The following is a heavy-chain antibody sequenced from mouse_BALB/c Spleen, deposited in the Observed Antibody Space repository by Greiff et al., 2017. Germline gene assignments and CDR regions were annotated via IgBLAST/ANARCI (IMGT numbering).Heavy chain of an antibody. CDR3: ARSITTVVARDYFDY. CDR2: ISSGSSTI. V-gene: IGHV5-17*02. D-gene: IGHD1-1*01. J-gene: IGHJ2*01. Sequence: DVKLVESGGGLVQPGGSRKLSCAASGFTFSSFGMHWVRQAPEKGLEWVAYISSGSSTIYYADTVKGRFTISRDNPKNTLFLQMTSLRSEDTAMYYCARSITTVVARDYFDYWGQGTTLTVSS. CDR1: GFTFSSFG.